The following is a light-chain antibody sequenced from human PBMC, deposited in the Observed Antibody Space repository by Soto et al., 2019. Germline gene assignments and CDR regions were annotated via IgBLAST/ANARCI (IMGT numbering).Light chain of an antibody. CDR3: MQGTYWPPT. CDR1: RSLVHSDGNTF. J-gene: IGKJ1*01. CDR2: KVS. Sequence: DVVMTQSPFSLPATLGQPASISCRSSRSLVHSDGNTFVNWFQQRPGQPPRRLIYKVSNRDSGVPARFSASGSGTDFTLQISRVEAEDVAIYYCMQGTYWPPTFGQGTKVEIK. V-gene: IGKV2-30*02.